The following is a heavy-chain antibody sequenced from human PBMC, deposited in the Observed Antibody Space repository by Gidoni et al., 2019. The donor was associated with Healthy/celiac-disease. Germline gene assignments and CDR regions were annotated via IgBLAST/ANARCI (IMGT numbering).Heavy chain of an antibody. V-gene: IGHV3-15*01. Sequence: EVQLVESGGGLVKPGGSLRLSCPASGFTFSNAWMSWVRQAPGKGLEWVGRIKSKTDGGTTDYAAPVKGRFTISRDDSKNTLYLQMNSLKTEDTAVYYCTTDLPLMATILADYWGQGTLVTVSS. J-gene: IGHJ4*02. CDR1: GFTFSNAW. CDR2: IKSKTDGGTT. D-gene: IGHD5-12*01. CDR3: TTDLPLMATILADY.